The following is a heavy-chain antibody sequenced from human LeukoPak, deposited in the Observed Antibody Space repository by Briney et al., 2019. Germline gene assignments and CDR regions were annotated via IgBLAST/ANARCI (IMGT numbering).Heavy chain of an antibody. J-gene: IGHJ3*02. CDR1: GFTFSSYN. CDR3: AKDQEGVAVVLLHDAFDI. D-gene: IGHD2-2*01. V-gene: IGHV3-30*02. CDR2: IRYDGSNK. Sequence: GGSLRLSCAASGFTFSSYNMHWVRQAPGKGLEWVALIRYDGSNKYYADSVKGRFTISRDNSKNTLYLQMSSLRAEDTAVYYCAKDQEGVAVVLLHDAFDIWGQGTMVTVSS.